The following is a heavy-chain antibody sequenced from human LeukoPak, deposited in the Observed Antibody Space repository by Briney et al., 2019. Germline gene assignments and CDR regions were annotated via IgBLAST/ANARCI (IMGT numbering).Heavy chain of an antibody. Sequence: PGGSLRLSCAASGFTFSSYAMHWVRQAPGKGLEWVAVISYDGSNKYYADSVKGRFTISRDNSKNTLYLQMNSLRAEDMAVYYCARAQDDILTGYYLMGFDYWGQGTLVTVSS. CDR1: GFTFSSYA. J-gene: IGHJ4*02. CDR2: ISYDGSNK. V-gene: IGHV3-30-3*01. D-gene: IGHD3-9*01. CDR3: ARAQDDILTGYYLMGFDY.